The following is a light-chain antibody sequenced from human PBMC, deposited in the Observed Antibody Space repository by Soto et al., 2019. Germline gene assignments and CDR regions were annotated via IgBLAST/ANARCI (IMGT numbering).Light chain of an antibody. CDR1: SSDVGGYNF. J-gene: IGLJ1*01. CDR3: SSYTTSSTSV. CDR2: EIS. V-gene: IGLV2-14*01. Sequence: QSALTQPASVSGSPGQSITISCTGTSSDVGGYNFVSWYQQYPGKAPKLMIFEISNRPSEVSNRFSGSKSGNTASLTTSGLQAEDEADYYCSSYTTSSTSVFGTGTKLTVL.